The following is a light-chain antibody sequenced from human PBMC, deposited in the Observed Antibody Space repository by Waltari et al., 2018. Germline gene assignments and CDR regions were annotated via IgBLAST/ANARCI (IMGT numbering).Light chain of an antibody. Sequence: SHELTQSPSVSVSPGQTARITCSGDTFPKQYAHWYQQKPGQAPVLIIYKDTERPSGFPERFSASTSGTIVTLTISGVRAEDEADYYCQSADSSDMVYFGGGTKLTVL. J-gene: IGLJ2*01. CDR3: QSADSSDMVY. V-gene: IGLV3-25*03. CDR1: TFPKQY. CDR2: KDT.